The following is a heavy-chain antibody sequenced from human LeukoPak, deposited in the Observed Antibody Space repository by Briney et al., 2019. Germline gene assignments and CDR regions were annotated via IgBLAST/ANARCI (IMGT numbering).Heavy chain of an antibody. CDR2: ILTSGTT. CDR3: ARDSADYGGNSYYFDY. CDR1: DFSINTNY. Sequence: GGSLRLSCAASDFSINTNYMNWVRQPPGKGLEWVSVILTSGTTYYADSVAGRFTISRDNAKNSLYLQMNSLRAEDTAVYYCARDSADYGGNSYYFDYWGQGTLVTVSS. J-gene: IGHJ4*02. V-gene: IGHV3-69-1*01. D-gene: IGHD4-23*01.